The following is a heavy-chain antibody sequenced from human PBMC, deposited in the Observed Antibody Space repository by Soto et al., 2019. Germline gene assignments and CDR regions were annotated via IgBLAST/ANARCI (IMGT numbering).Heavy chain of an antibody. CDR3: ARNSLYGSGSYYYYFAY. J-gene: IGHJ4*02. CDR2: INPNSGGT. V-gene: IGHV1-2*04. Sequence: QVQLVQSGAEVKKPGASVKVSCKASGYTFTGYYMHWVRQAPGQGLEWMGWINPNSGGTNYAQKFQGWVTMTRDTSISTAYLELSRLRSDDTAVYYCARNSLYGSGSYYYYFAYWGQGTLVTVSS. D-gene: IGHD3-10*01. CDR1: GYTFTGYY.